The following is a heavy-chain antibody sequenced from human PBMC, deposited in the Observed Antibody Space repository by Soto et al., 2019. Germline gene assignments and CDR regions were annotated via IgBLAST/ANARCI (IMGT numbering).Heavy chain of an antibody. V-gene: IGHV3-30*18. J-gene: IGHJ3*02. CDR3: AKDRWVDAIDI. CDR2: MTYDGSNK. Sequence: GGSLRLSCAASGFSFGSFGMHWVREATGKVLEWVAVMTYDGSNKYYADSVKSRVTIARDNSKNALYLQMNSVRDEDTDVYYCAKDRWVDAIDIWGQGTMVTVSS. D-gene: IGHD1-26*01. CDR1: GFSFGSFG.